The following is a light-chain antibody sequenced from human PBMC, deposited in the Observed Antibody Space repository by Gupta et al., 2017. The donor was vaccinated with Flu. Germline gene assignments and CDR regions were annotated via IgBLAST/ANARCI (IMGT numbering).Light chain of an antibody. J-gene: IGLJ3*02. CDR1: SSNIGSNY. V-gene: IGLV1-47*01. CDR2: RNN. CDR3: SAWDDSLSGHL. Sequence: QSVLTQPPSASGTPGQRVTISCSGSSSNIGSNYVYGYQQLPGTAPKLLIYRNNQRPSAVPDRFSGSKSGTSASLAISGLRPEDEADYYCSAWDDSLSGHLFGGGTKVTVL.